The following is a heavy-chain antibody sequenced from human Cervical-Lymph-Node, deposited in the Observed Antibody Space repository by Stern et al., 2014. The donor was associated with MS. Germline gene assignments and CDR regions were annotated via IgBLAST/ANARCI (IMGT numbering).Heavy chain of an antibody. CDR2: ISNSGRTI. D-gene: IGHD4-11*01. Sequence: QVQLVESGGGLVKPGGSLRLSCAGSGFSFSDYYMTWIRQAPGKGLEWVSYISNSGRTIFYADSVKGRFTISRDNAKNSLYLQMNSLRGDDTAVYYCVRGLPPPYIMDVWGQGTTVTVSS. CDR1: GFSFSDYY. V-gene: IGHV3-11*01. J-gene: IGHJ6*02. CDR3: VRGLPPPYIMDV.